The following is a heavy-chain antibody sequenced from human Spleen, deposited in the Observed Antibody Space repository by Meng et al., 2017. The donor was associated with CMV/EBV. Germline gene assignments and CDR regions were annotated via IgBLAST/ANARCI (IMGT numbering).Heavy chain of an antibody. CDR2: ISSSGDTI. V-gene: IGHV3-11*01. CDR1: GFTFSDYY. D-gene: IGHD3-16*01. CDR3: ARDGGILDY. J-gene: IGHJ4*02. Sequence: GESLKISCAAFGFTFSDYYMSWIRQAPGKGLEWISYISSSGDTIYYVDSVKGRFTISRDNAKNSLYLQMNSLRTEDTAVYYCARDGGILDYWGQGTLVTVSS.